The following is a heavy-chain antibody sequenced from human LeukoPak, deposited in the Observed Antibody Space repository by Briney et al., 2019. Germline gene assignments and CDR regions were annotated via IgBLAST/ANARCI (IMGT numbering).Heavy chain of an antibody. J-gene: IGHJ4*02. CDR2: IWYDGSNK. Sequence: GGSLRLSCAASGFTFSSYGMHWVRQAPGKGLEWVAVIWYDGSNKYYADSVKGRFTISRDNSKNTLYLQMNSLRAEDTAVYYCARAYDFRSGSPPNCWGQGTLVTVSS. D-gene: IGHD3-3*01. CDR1: GFTFSSYG. CDR3: ARAYDFRSGSPPNC. V-gene: IGHV3-33*01.